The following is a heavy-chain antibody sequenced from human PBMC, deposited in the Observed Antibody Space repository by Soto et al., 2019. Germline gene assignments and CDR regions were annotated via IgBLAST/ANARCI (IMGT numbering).Heavy chain of an antibody. J-gene: IGHJ6*02. CDR1: GGDFLSYT. CDR3: AEIGFGDLGLGMDF. V-gene: IGHV1-69*02. CDR2: IIPILDVA. Sequence: QLVQSGAEVKRPGSSVKVSCKASGGDFLSYTISWVRQVPGQGPEWMGTIIPILDVAKNAQKFQGRVAITTDKGTSTVYMELRGLGSDDTAVYYCAEIGFGDLGLGMDFWGQGTTITVSS. D-gene: IGHD3-10*01.